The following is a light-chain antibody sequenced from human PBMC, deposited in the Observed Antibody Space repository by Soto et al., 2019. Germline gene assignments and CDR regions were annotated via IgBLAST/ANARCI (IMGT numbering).Light chain of an antibody. Sequence: QSVLTQPPSASGSPGQSVTISCTGTSSDVGGYNSVSWYQQHPGKAPKLMIYDVTKRPSGVPDRFSGSKSGNTASLTVSGLQAEDEADYYCSSYAGSNNLVFSGGTQLTVL. J-gene: IGLJ2*01. V-gene: IGLV2-8*01. CDR3: SSYAGSNNLV. CDR2: DVT. CDR1: SSDVGGYNS.